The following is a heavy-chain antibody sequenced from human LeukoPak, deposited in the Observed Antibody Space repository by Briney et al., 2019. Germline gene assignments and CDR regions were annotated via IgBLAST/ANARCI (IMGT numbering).Heavy chain of an antibody. CDR1: GFTFSMYW. CDR3: ARDIPRAGYLGY. V-gene: IGHV3-7*01. Sequence: GGSLRLSCAASGFTFSMYWMSWVRQAPGKGLEWVANIKQDGSEKYYVDSVKGRFTISRDNAKNSLYLQMNSLRAEDTAVYYCARDIPRAGYLGYWGQGTLVTVSS. J-gene: IGHJ4*02. D-gene: IGHD2-2*02. CDR2: IKQDGSEK.